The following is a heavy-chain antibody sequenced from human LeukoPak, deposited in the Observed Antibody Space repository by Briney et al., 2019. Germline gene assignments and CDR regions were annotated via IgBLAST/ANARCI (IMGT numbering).Heavy chain of an antibody. Sequence: GGSLRLSCAASGFTFSSYAMSWVRQAPGKGLEWVSAISGSGGSTYYADSVKGRFTISRDNSKNTLYLHMNSLRAEDTAVYHCAKKQQAGTGWNCMDVWGTGTTVTVSS. V-gene: IGHV3-23*01. D-gene: IGHD1-1*01. CDR3: AKKQQAGTGWNCMDV. CDR2: ISGSGGST. CDR1: GFTFSSYA. J-gene: IGHJ6*03.